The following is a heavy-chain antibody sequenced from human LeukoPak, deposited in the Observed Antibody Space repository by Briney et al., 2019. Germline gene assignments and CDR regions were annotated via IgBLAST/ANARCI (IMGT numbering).Heavy chain of an antibody. V-gene: IGHV3-66*01. D-gene: IGHD6-19*01. Sequence: GGPLRLSCAASGFTVSSNYMSWVRQAPGKGLEWVSVICSGGSTYYADSVKDRFTISRDNSKNTVYFQMNSLRAEDTAVYYCARGRLTPGWTYYGMDVWGQGTTVTVSS. CDR3: ARGRLTPGWTYYGMDV. CDR2: ICSGGST. CDR1: GFTVSSNY. J-gene: IGHJ6*02.